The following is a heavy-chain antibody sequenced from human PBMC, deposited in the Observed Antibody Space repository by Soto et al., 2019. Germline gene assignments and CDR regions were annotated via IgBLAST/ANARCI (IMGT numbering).Heavy chain of an antibody. V-gene: IGHV4-30-4*01. CDR3: ASPALYGFDV. CDR2: IYYSGNT. CDR1: GGSISSGYYY. J-gene: IGHJ6*02. Sequence: SETLSLTCSVSGGSISSGYYYWSWIRQPPGKGLEWIGTIYYSGNTYYNPSLKSRVIISIDTSKNQFSLKLSSVTAADTAVYFCASPALYGFDVWGQGTMVTVSS.